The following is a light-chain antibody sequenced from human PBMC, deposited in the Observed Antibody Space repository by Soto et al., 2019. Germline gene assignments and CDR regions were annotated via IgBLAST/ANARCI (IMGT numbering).Light chain of an antibody. Sequence: QSALTQPASVSGSPGQSITISCTGTSSDVGLYDYVSWYQQHPGKAPQLMIYAVSNRPSGVSNRFSASKSGNTASLFISGLQAEDEDDYYCSSYTSDSPYVFGSGTK. V-gene: IGLV2-14*01. CDR2: AVS. CDR3: SSYTSDSPYV. CDR1: SSDVGLYDY. J-gene: IGLJ1*01.